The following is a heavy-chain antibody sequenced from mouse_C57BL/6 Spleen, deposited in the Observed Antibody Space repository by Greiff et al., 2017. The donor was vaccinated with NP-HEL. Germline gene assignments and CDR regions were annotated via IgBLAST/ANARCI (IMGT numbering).Heavy chain of an antibody. CDR3: ARRGNIVKTDWYFDD. CDR1: GFTFSSYT. CDR2: ISGGGGNT. J-gene: IGHJ1*03. V-gene: IGHV5-9*01. Sequence: EVQGVESGGGLVKPGGSLKLSCAASGFTFSSYTMSWVRQTPEKRLEWVATISGGGGNTYYPDSVKGRFTISIDNAKNTLYLQMSRLRSEDTALYYCARRGNIVKTDWYFDDWGTGTTVTVSS. D-gene: IGHD4-1*01.